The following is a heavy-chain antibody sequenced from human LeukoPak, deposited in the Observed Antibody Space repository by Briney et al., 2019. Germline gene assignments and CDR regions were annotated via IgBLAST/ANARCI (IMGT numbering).Heavy chain of an antibody. V-gene: IGHV4-61*02. CDR3: ARDRGTWNDDGFDY. J-gene: IGHJ4*02. CDR1: GGSISSGSYY. Sequence: PSETLSLTCTVSGGSISSGSYYWGWIRQPAGKGLEWIGRIYSSGSTNYNPSLKSRVTISLDTSKNQFSLKLSSVTAADTAVYYCARDRGTWNDDGFDYWGQGTLVTVSS. CDR2: IYSSGST. D-gene: IGHD1-1*01.